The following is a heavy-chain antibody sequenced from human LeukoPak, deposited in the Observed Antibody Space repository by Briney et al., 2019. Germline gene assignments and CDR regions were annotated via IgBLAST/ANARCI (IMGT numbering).Heavy chain of an antibody. CDR2: IQHVGTT. D-gene: IGHD2/OR15-2a*01. V-gene: IGHV3-15*06. CDR3: TTVTHFYL. Sequence: PGGSLRLSCEVSGFTFSTAWLSWVRQAPGKGLEWVGRIQHVGTTYHAAPVKDRFAISRDVSKDTLYLQMNNLKTEDTAIYYCTTVTHFYLGGQGTLVTVSS. CDR1: GFTFSTAW. J-gene: IGHJ4*02.